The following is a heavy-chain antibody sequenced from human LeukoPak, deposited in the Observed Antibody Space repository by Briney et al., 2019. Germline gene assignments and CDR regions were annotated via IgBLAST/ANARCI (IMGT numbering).Heavy chain of an antibody. D-gene: IGHD6-19*01. Sequence: ASVKVSCKTSGGTFSSYAISWVRQAPGQGLEWMGGIIPIFGTAKYAQKFQGRVTITADKSTRTAYMDLSSLRSEDTAVYYCARDGPGQWLVPNWFDPWGQGTLVTVSS. CDR2: IIPIFGTA. J-gene: IGHJ5*02. V-gene: IGHV1-69*06. CDR1: GGTFSSYA. CDR3: ARDGPGQWLVPNWFDP.